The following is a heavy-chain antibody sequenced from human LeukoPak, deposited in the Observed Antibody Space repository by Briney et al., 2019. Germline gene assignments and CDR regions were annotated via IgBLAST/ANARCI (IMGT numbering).Heavy chain of an antibody. D-gene: IGHD2-15*01. Sequence: GSLRLSCAASGFTFSSYAMHWVRQAPGKGLEWVAVISYDGSNKYYADSVKGRFTISRDNSKNTLYLQMNSLRAEDTAVYYCARGVAALDYWGQGTLVTVSS. V-gene: IGHV3-30*04. CDR2: ISYDGSNK. J-gene: IGHJ4*02. CDR1: GFTFSSYA. CDR3: ARGVAALDY.